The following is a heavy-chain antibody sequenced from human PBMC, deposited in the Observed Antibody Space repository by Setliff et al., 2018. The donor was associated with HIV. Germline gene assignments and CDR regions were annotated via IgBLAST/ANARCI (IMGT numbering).Heavy chain of an antibody. CDR3: ASGFRATVPDY. D-gene: IGHD4-17*01. V-gene: IGHV1-46*03. J-gene: IGHJ4*02. CDR1: GYTFTDYY. CDR2: INSSGDST. Sequence: ASVKVSCKASGYTFTDYYMHWVRQAPGQGLEWMGIINSSGDSTSYAQKFQGRVTMTRDTSTSTVYMELSSLTYEDTAIYYCASGFRATVPDYWGQGTLVTVSS.